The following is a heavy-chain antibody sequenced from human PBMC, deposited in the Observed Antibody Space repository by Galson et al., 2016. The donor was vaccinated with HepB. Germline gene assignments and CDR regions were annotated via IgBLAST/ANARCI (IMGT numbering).Heavy chain of an antibody. CDR1: AFTFSNYG. D-gene: IGHD6-19*01. V-gene: IGHV3-33*06. CDR2: IWTDGSNK. Sequence: SLRLSCAASAFTFSNYGMHWVRQAPGKGLEWVAGIWTDGSNKYYGDSVKGRFTISRDNSKNTLYLQMNSLRAEDTAVYYCAKSKGGAWSYYFDYWGQGTPVTVSS. J-gene: IGHJ4*02. CDR3: AKSKGGAWSYYFDY.